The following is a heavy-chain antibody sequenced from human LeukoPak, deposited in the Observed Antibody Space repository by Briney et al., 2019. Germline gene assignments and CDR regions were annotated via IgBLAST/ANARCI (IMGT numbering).Heavy chain of an antibody. V-gene: IGHV3-74*01. Sequence: GGSLRLSCAASGFTFSSYWMHWVRQAPGKGLVWVSRINSDGSSTSYADSVKGRFTISRDNAKNTLYLQMNSPRAEDTAVYYCARGYGSSRGWYWGQGTLVTVSS. CDR2: INSDGSST. D-gene: IGHD6-6*01. CDR1: GFTFSSYW. CDR3: ARGYGSSRGWY. J-gene: IGHJ4*02.